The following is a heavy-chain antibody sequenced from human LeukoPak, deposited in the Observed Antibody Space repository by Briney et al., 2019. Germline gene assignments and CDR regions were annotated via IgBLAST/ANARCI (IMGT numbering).Heavy chain of an antibody. Sequence: GGSLRLSCAASGFTFDDYAMHWVRQAPGKGLEWVSGISWNSGSIGYADSVKGRFTISRDNAKNSLYLQMNSLRAEDTALYYCAKAYCSSTSCFWGYYYGMDVWGQGTTVTVSS. CDR2: ISWNSGSI. D-gene: IGHD2-2*01. CDR1: GFTFDDYA. V-gene: IGHV3-9*01. J-gene: IGHJ6*02. CDR3: AKAYCSSTSCFWGYYYGMDV.